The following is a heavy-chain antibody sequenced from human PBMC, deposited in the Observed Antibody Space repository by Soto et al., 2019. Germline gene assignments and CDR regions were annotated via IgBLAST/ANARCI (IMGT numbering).Heavy chain of an antibody. Sequence: PGGSLRLSCAASGFTFSSNAMSWVRQAPGKGLEWVSAISGSGGSTYYADSVKGRFTISRDNSKNTLYLQMNSLRAEDTAVYYCARCRDGYNYILCWGQGTLVTVSS. J-gene: IGHJ4*02. V-gene: IGHV3-23*01. CDR3: ARCRDGYNYILC. CDR1: GFTFSSNA. CDR2: ISGSGGST. D-gene: IGHD5-12*01.